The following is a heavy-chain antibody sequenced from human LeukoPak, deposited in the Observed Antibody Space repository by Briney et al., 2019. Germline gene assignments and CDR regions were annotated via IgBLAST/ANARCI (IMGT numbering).Heavy chain of an antibody. V-gene: IGHV1-18*01. J-gene: IGHJ5*02. D-gene: IGHD3-10*01. CDR2: ISAYNGNT. Sequence: ASVKVSCKASGYTFTSYGISWVRQAPGQGLEWMGWISAYNGNTNYAQKLQGRVTMTTDTSTSTAYMELRSLRSDDTAVYYCARFVTMVRGVTRFDPWGQGTLVTVSS. CDR1: GYTFTSYG. CDR3: ARFVTMVRGVTRFDP.